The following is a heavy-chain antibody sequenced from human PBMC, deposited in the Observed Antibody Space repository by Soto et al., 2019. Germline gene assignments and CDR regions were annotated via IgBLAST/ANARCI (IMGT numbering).Heavy chain of an antibody. V-gene: IGHV1-69*01. D-gene: IGHD6-6*01. CDR1: GGTFSSYA. Sequence: QVQLVQSGAEVQKPGSSVKVSCKASGGTFSSYAISWVRQAPGQGLEWMGGIIPIFGTANYAQKFQGRVTITPEEFTCRSYMELSSLRPEDTAVSYCGRGGVRYSSSTESYYYYYYGMDVWGQGTTVTVSS. CDR3: GRGGVRYSSSTESYYYYYYGMDV. CDR2: IIPIFGTA. J-gene: IGHJ6*02.